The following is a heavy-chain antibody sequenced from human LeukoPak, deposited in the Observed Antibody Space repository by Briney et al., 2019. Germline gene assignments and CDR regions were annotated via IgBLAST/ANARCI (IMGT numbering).Heavy chain of an antibody. CDR1: GYTFTSYG. CDR2: ISAYNGNT. J-gene: IGHJ4*02. V-gene: IGHV1-18*01. D-gene: IGHD2-15*01. Sequence: GASVKVSCKASGYTFTSYGISWVRQAPGQGLEWMGWISAYNGNTNYAQKLQGRVTMTTDTSTSTAYMELRSLRSDDTAVYYCAGDRRYCSGGSCYSAGDYWGQGTLVTVSS. CDR3: AGDRRYCSGGSCYSAGDY.